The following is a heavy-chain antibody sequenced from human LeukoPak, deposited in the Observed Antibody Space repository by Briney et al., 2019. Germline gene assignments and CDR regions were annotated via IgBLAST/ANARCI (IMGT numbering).Heavy chain of an antibody. CDR3: AKRWDSTWSYFDL. CDR2: IQYDGDNK. CDR1: GFPFTRSA. J-gene: IGHJ4*02. V-gene: IGHV3-30*02. Sequence: PGGSLRLSCVASGFPFTRSAMHWVRQAPGKGLEWVAFIQYDGDNKYYADSVKGRFTISRDDSQNTLYLQMNSLTVEDTAVYYCAKRWDSTWSYFDLWGQGTLVTVSS. D-gene: IGHD1-26*01.